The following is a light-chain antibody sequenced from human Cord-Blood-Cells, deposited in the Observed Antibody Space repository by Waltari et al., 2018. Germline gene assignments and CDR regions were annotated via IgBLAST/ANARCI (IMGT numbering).Light chain of an antibody. CDR2: WAS. Sequence: DIVMNQSPDSLAVSLGERATINCKSSQSVLYSSNNKNYLAWYQQKPGQPPKIPIYWASTRGSGVPDRISGSASGTDFTLTSSSLKAEDVAVYYFQQYYSTPALTFGGGTKVEIK. CDR1: QSVLYSSNNKNY. CDR3: QQYYSTPALT. V-gene: IGKV4-1*01. J-gene: IGKJ4*01.